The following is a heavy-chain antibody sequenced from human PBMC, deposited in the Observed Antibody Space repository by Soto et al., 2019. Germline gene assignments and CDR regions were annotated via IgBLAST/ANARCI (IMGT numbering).Heavy chain of an antibody. J-gene: IGHJ4*02. D-gene: IGHD4-17*01. CDR2: IYYSGST. Sequence: QVQLQESGPGLVKPSETLSLTCTVSGGSISSYYWSWIRQPPGKGLEWIGYIYYSGSTNYNPSLKSRVTISVDTSKNQFSLKLSSVTAADMAVYYCARHLRNDYGDHAIDYWGQGTLVTVSS. CDR3: ARHLRNDYGDHAIDY. V-gene: IGHV4-59*08. CDR1: GGSISSYY.